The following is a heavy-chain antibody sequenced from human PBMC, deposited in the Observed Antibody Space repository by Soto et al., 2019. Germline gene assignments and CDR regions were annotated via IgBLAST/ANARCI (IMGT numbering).Heavy chain of an antibody. Sequence: SETLSLTCTVSGGSISSYYWSWIRQPPGKGLEWIGYIYYSGSTNYNPSLKSRVTISVDTSKNQFSLKLSSVTAADTAVYYCARDIGIAAVGGDDAFDIWGEGTMVTVSS. V-gene: IGHV4-59*01. J-gene: IGHJ3*02. CDR3: ARDIGIAAVGGDDAFDI. CDR1: GGSISSYY. CDR2: IYYSGST. D-gene: IGHD6-13*01.